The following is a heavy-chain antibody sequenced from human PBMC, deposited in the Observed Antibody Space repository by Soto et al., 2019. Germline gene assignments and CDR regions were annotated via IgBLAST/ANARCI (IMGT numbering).Heavy chain of an antibody. J-gene: IGHJ6*02. CDR1: GGTFSSYA. CDR2: IIPIFGTA. CDR3: ARDLPTNYDSALYYGMEV. Sequence: SVKVSCKASGGTFSSYAISWVRQAPGQGLEWMGGIIPIFGTANYAHKFQCRVTITADESTSTAYMQLSRLRSEDTAVYYCARDLPTNYDSALYYGMEVGGQGTTVNVSS. V-gene: IGHV1-69*13. D-gene: IGHD3-3*01.